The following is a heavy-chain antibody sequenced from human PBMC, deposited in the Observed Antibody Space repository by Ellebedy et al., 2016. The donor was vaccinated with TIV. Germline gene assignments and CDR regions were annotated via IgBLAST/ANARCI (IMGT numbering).Heavy chain of an antibody. CDR1: GGSISSYY. Sequence: SETLSLTXTVSGGSISSYYWSWIRQPPGKGLEWIGEINHSGSTNYNPSLKSRVTISVDTSKNQFSLKLSSVTAADTAVYYCARGGCSSTSCYRFDYWGQGTLVTVSS. J-gene: IGHJ4*02. CDR3: ARGGCSSTSCYRFDY. V-gene: IGHV4-34*01. D-gene: IGHD2-2*01. CDR2: INHSGST.